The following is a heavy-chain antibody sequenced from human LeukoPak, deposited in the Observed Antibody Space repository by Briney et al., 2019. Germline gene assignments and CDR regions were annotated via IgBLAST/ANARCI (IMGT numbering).Heavy chain of an antibody. J-gene: IGHJ3*02. CDR2: INAGNGNT. CDR3: ARDQDAFDI. Sequence: ASVKVSCKTSGYIFAHNGISWVRQAPGQRLEWMGWINAGNGNTKYSQKFQGRVTITRDTSASTAYMELSSLRSEDTAVYYCARDQDAFDIWGQGTMVTVSS. V-gene: IGHV1-3*01. CDR1: GYIFAHNG.